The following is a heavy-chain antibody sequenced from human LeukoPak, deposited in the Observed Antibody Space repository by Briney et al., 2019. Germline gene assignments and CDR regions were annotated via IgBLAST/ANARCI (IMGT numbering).Heavy chain of an antibody. V-gene: IGHV4-31*03. J-gene: IGHJ4*02. Sequence: TLSLTCTVSGGSISSGGYYWSWIRQHPGKGLEWIGYIYYSGSTYYNPSLKSRVTISVDTSKNQFSLKLSSVTAADTAVYYCARLLCWQGASIDYWGQGTLVTVSS. CDR2: IYYSGST. CDR1: GGSISSGGYY. CDR3: ARLLCWQGASIDY. D-gene: IGHD2-21*01.